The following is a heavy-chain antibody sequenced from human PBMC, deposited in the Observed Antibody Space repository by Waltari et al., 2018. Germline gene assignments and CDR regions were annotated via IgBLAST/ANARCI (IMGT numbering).Heavy chain of an antibody. J-gene: IGHJ6*03. CDR1: GFTFSSYS. CDR2: ISSSSSTI. CDR3: AREEALDSYYYYYMDV. Sequence: EVQLVESGGGLVQPGGSLRLSCAASGFTFSSYSMNWVRQAPGKGLEWVSYISSSSSTIYYADSVKGRFTISRDNAQNSLYLQMNSLRAEDTAVYYCAREEALDSYYYYYMDVWGKGTTVTVSS. V-gene: IGHV3-48*04.